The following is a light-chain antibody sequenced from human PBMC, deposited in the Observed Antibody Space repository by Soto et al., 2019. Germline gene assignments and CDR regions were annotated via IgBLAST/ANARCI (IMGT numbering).Light chain of an antibody. Sequence: DIQMTQSPSSLSASVGDRVTITCRASQRISSYLNWYQQKPGKAPKLLIYAASSLQSGVPSRFSGSGSGTDFTLTIISLQPEDVATYYCQQSYSTPRTFGQGTKVEIK. V-gene: IGKV1-39*01. CDR2: AAS. J-gene: IGKJ1*01. CDR3: QQSYSTPRT. CDR1: QRISSY.